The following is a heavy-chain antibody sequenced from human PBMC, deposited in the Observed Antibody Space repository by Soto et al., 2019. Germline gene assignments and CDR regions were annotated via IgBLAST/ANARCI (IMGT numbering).Heavy chain of an antibody. Sequence: SLRLSCTVTGFIFDDFAMHWVRQAPGKGLEWVSGISWNSAGVVYADSVKGRFTISRDNAEDSLYLHMNSLRPDDTAFYFCVKGSGGLPRNFFGPWGQGALVTVSS. D-gene: IGHD2-15*01. CDR3: VKGSGGLPRNFFGP. V-gene: IGHV3-9*01. CDR2: ISWNSAGV. J-gene: IGHJ5*02. CDR1: GFIFDDFA.